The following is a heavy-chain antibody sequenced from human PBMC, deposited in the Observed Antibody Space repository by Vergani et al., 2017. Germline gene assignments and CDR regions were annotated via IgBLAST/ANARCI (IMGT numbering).Heavy chain of an antibody. J-gene: IGHJ5*02. V-gene: IGHV3-30*02. D-gene: IGHD3-10*01. CDR1: GFNFSNYG. Sequence: QAQLVESGGGVVQPGGSLRLSCVGSGFNFSNYGMHWVRQAPGKGLEGVAFIRYDGGKKYFADSVEGRFTISRDNSKNTLYLQMNSLRAEDTAVYYCTKDKSXRRFFIWFGGFDPWGQGTLVTVSS. CDR3: TKDKSXRRFFIWFGGFDP. CDR2: IRYDGGKK.